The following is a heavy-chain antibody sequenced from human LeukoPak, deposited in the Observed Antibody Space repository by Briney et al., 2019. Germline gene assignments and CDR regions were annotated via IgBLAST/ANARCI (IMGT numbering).Heavy chain of an antibody. CDR2: IYSGGST. V-gene: IGHV3-53*01. D-gene: IGHD3-16*01. CDR3: AKVRWGSDNALDS. CDR1: GFTVSSNY. Sequence: GGSLRLSCAASGFTVSSNYMSWVRQAPGKGLEWVSVIYSGGSTYYADSMKGRFTISRDNSKNTLYLQMNSLRAEDTAVYYCAKVRWGSDNALDSWGQGTLVTGSS. J-gene: IGHJ4*02.